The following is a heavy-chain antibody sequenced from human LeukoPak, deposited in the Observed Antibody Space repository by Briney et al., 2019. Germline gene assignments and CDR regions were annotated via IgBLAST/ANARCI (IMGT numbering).Heavy chain of an antibody. J-gene: IGHJ4*02. D-gene: IGHD6-19*01. Sequence: GGSLRLSCAASGFTFSGYGMHWVRQAPGKGLEWVSFIRYDGSEKYNADSVKGRFTISRDNSENTLYLQMNSLRSEDMAVYYCAKDKTGYSNAWIFDQWGLGTLVTVSS. CDR1: GFTFSGYG. V-gene: IGHV3-30*02. CDR3: AKDKTGYSNAWIFDQ. CDR2: IRYDGSEK.